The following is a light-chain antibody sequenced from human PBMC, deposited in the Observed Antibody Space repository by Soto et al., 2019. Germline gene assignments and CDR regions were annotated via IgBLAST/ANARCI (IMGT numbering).Light chain of an antibody. CDR1: SSDVGGYNY. V-gene: IGLV2-14*01. Sequence: QSVLTQPASVSASPGQSVTISLTGTSSDVGGYNYVSWYQQHPGKAPKLMIYDVRNRPSGVSDRFSGSKSGNTASLTISGLQAEDEADDYCSSYTSSRTHVFGTGTKVTVL. CDR2: DVR. J-gene: IGLJ1*01. CDR3: SSYTSSRTHV.